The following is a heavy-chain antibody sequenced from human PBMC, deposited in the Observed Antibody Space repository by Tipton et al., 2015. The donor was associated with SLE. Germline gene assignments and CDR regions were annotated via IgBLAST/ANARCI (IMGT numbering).Heavy chain of an antibody. D-gene: IGHD1-1*01. J-gene: IGHJ4*02. CDR2: IYHSENT. CDR1: GGSISSILYS. CDR3: ARPERY. Sequence: TLSLTCAVSGGSISSILYSWSWIRQPSGKGLEWIGNIYHSENTYYNPSLKSRATISLDRSKNQFSLKLDSVTAADTAVYYCARPERYWGQGTLVTVAS. V-gene: IGHV4-30-2*01.